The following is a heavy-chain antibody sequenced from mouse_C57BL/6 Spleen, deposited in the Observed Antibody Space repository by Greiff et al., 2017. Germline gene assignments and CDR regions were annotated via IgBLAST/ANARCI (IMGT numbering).Heavy chain of an antibody. Sequence: EVMLVESGGGLVQPGGSLKLSCAASGFTFSDYGMAWVRQAPRKGPEWVAFISNLAYSIYYADTVTGRFTISRENAKNTLYLEMSSLRSEDTAMYYCARHPPSSGYMDYWGQGTSVTVSS. D-gene: IGHD3-2*02. V-gene: IGHV5-15*04. CDR3: ARHPPSSGYMDY. CDR1: GFTFSDYG. CDR2: ISNLAYSI. J-gene: IGHJ4*01.